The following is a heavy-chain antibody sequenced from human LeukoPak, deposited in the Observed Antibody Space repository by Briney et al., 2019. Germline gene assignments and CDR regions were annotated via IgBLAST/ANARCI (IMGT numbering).Heavy chain of an antibody. CDR3: ARVGGTNFYYYGMDV. CDR1: GGSISSYY. J-gene: IGHJ6*02. Sequence: PSETLSLTCTVSGGSISSYYWSWIRQPPGKGLEWIGYIYDSGSTNYNPSLKSRVTISVDTSKNQFSLKLSSVTAADTAVYYCARVGGTNFYYYGMDVWGQGTTVTVSS. CDR2: IYDSGST. D-gene: IGHD2-2*01. V-gene: IGHV4-59*01.